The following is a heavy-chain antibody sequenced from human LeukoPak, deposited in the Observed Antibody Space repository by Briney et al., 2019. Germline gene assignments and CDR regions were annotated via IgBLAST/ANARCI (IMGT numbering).Heavy chain of an antibody. CDR1: GGSIRSYY. CDR2: IYYSGST. D-gene: IGHD2-15*01. Sequence: SETLSLTCTVSGGSIRSYYWSWIRQPPGKGLEWIGYIYYSGSTNYNPSLESRVTISVDTSKNQFSLKLTSVTAADTAVYYCAREGWDLWGRGTLVTVSS. CDR3: AREGWDL. V-gene: IGHV4-59*13. J-gene: IGHJ2*01.